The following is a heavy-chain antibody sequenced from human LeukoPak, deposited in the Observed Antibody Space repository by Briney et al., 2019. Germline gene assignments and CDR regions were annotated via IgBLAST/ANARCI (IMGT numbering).Heavy chain of an antibody. J-gene: IGHJ6*03. V-gene: IGHV4-39*01. CDR1: GGSISLSYYY. D-gene: IGHD3-9*01. Sequence: SETLSLTCSVSGGSISLSYYYWGWIRQPPGKALEWIGSVYYSGTTSYNPSLKSRVTISVDMSKNHFSLRLSPVTAADTAVYYCARHSRDILTPMSLYYYYYMDVWGKGTTVTISS. CDR3: ARHSRDILTPMSLYYYYYMDV. CDR2: VYYSGTT.